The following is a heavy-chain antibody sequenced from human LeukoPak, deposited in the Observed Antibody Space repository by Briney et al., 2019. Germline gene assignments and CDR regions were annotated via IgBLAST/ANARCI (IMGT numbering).Heavy chain of an antibody. D-gene: IGHD5-18*01. V-gene: IGHV1-8*02. Sequence: ASVKVSCKASGYTFTSYGISWVRQATGQGLEWMGWMNPNSGNTGYAQKFQGRVTMTRNTSISTAYMELSSLRSEDTAVYYCARRRGYSYGPPLSYWGQGTLVTVSS. CDR1: GYTFTSYG. CDR3: ARRRGYSYGPPLSY. CDR2: MNPNSGNT. J-gene: IGHJ4*02.